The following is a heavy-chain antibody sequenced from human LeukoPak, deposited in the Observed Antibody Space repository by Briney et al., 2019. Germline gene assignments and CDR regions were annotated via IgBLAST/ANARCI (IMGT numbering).Heavy chain of an antibody. CDR1: GFTFSSYW. CDR3: ARRSSGWINWFDP. D-gene: IGHD6-19*01. J-gene: IGHJ5*02. Sequence: PGGSLRLSCAASGFTFSSYWMSWVRQAPGKGLEWVANIKQDGSEKYYVDSVKGRFTISRDNAKNSLYLQMNSLRAEDTAVYYCARRSSGWINWFDPWGQGTLVTVSS. V-gene: IGHV3-7*01. CDR2: IKQDGSEK.